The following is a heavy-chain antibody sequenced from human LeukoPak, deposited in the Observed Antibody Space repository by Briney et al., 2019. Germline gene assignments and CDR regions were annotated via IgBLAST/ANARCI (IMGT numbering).Heavy chain of an antibody. CDR1: GFTFSLYA. Sequence: GGSLRLSCIPSGFTFSLYAMHWVRLAPGKGLEYVSAISSSDGSTYYANSVKGRFTISRDNSKNTLYLQMGSLRPEDTGVYYCVREERGQAMDYWGQGTLVTVSS. J-gene: IGHJ4*02. V-gene: IGHV3-64*01. CDR2: ISSSDGST. CDR3: VREERGQAMDY. D-gene: IGHD2-2*01.